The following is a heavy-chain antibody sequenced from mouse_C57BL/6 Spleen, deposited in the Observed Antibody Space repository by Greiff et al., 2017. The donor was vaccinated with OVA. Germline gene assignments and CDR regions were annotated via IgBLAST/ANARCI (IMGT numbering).Heavy chain of an antibody. V-gene: IGHV1-80*01. J-gene: IGHJ2*01. CDR3: ARGAAQGFDY. Sequence: VQLVESGAELVKPGASVKISCKASGYAFSSYWMNWVKQRPGKGLEWIGQIYPGDGDTNYNGKFKGKATLTADKSSSTAYMQLSSLTSEDSAVYFCARGAAQGFDYWGQGTTLTVSS. CDR2: IYPGDGDT. D-gene: IGHD3-2*02. CDR1: GYAFSSYW.